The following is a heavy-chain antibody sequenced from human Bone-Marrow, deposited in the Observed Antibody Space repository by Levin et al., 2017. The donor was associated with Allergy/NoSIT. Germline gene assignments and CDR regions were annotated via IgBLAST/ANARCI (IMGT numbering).Heavy chain of an antibody. J-gene: IGHJ4*02. CDR2: INRDGSST. CDR1: GFTFRSHW. Sequence: PGGSLRLSCVASGFTFRSHWMHWVRQAPGKGLVWVSRINRDGSSTTYADSVKGRFTISRDNAKNTLYLEMNSLSAEDTAVYYCARDVIVGVTTLDFWGQGTLVTVSS. V-gene: IGHV3-74*03. D-gene: IGHD1-26*01. CDR3: ARDVIVGVTTLDF.